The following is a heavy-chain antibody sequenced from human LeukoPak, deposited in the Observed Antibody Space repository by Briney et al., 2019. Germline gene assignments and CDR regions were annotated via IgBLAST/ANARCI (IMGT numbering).Heavy chain of an antibody. Sequence: ASVKVSCKASGYTFTSYYMHWVRQAPGQGLEWIGIINPSGGSTSYAQKFQGRVTMTRDTSTSTVYMELSSLRSEDTAVYYCARELPNYYDSSGVFDYWGQGTLVTASS. CDR1: GYTFTSYY. D-gene: IGHD3-22*01. V-gene: IGHV1-46*01. CDR2: INPSGGST. CDR3: ARELPNYYDSSGVFDY. J-gene: IGHJ4*02.